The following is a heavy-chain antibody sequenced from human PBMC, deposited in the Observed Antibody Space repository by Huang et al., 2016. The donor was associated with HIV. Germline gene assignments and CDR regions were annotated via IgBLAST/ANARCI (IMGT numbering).Heavy chain of an antibody. CDR1: GYKFHIYE. CDR2: ISGDKVST. D-gene: IGHD3-16*01. Sequence: QIHLVQSGPEVKQPGASVKVSCKAAGYKFHIYEITWVRQTPGQGLEWMGLISGDKVSTRFAQKFQDRLTMTTDGSTSTAYLELRSLRLDDTAVYYCARTKGEFDFWGQGALVTVSS. V-gene: IGHV1-18*04. CDR3: ARTKGEFDF. J-gene: IGHJ4*02.